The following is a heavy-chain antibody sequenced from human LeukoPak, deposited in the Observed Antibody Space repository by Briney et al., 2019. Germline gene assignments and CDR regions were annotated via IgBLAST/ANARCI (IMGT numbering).Heavy chain of an antibody. J-gene: IGHJ3*02. V-gene: IGHV1-2*04. CDR2: INPNSGGT. Sequence: ASVKVSCKASGYTFTGYYMHWVRQAPGQGLEWMGWINPNSGGTNYAQMFQGWVTMTRDTSISTAYMELSRLRSDDTAVYYCARDGGRGYYGSRSSSLTFTDAFDIWGQGTMVTVSS. CDR1: GYTFTGYY. D-gene: IGHD3-10*01. CDR3: ARDGGRGYYGSRSSSLTFTDAFDI.